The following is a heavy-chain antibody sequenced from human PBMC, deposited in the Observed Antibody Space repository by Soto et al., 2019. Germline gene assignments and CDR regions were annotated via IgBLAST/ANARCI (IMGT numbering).Heavy chain of an antibody. Sequence: QVQLQESGPGLVKPSQTLSVTCTVSGCSVSNGDYYWRWVRQPPGKGLEWIGYIYYSGSTYYTPSLESRVSMYFETSENQLSLRVSSVSDADTAIYYRATETSGSSPQHFADWGHGTLVSVSS. CDR3: ATETSGSSPQHFAD. V-gene: IGHV4-30-4*01. CDR2: IYYSGST. CDR1: GCSVSNGDYY. J-gene: IGHJ4*01. D-gene: IGHD3-22*01.